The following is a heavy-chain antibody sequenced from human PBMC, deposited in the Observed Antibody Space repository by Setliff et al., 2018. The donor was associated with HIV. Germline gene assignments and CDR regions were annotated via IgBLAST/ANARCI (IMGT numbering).Heavy chain of an antibody. Sequence: PSETLSLSCAASGFTFSNYAMSWVRQAPGKGLEWVSAITGSGRTTYYVDSVKGRFTISRDNSKNTLYLQMNSLRVEDTAVYYCAKDVCSGAYCYAYYYYGMDVWGQGTMVTVSS. CDR2: ITGSGRTT. V-gene: IGHV3-23*01. D-gene: IGHD2-15*01. CDR3: AKDVCSGAYCYAYYYYGMDV. CDR1: GFTFSNYA. J-gene: IGHJ6*02.